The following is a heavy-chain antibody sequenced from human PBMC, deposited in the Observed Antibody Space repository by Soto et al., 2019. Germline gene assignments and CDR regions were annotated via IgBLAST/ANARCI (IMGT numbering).Heavy chain of an antibody. CDR3: ARVPDY. CDR2: IYHSGRT. V-gene: IGHV4-30-2*01. Sequence: QPQLQEAGSGLVKPSQTLFLTWAVSGCSISSGGYSWRWIRQPPGKGLEWIGYIYHSGRTYYNPSLKSRVTISVDRSKNQFSLKLSSVTAADTAVYYCARVPDYWGQGTLVTVSS. CDR1: GCSISSGGYS. J-gene: IGHJ4*02.